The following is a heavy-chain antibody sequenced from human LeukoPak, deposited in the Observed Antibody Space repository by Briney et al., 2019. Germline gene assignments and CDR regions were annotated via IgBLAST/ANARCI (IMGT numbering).Heavy chain of an antibody. CDR3: ARVVDCTNGVCYIENYYYMDV. CDR1: GFTFTNYE. J-gene: IGHJ6*03. D-gene: IGHD2-8*01. Sequence: SGGSLRLSCAASGFTFTNYEMNWVRQAPGKGVEWVSYISSSGSTVYYADYVRGRFTISRDNAKNSLYVKMNSLRAEDTAVYYCARVVDCTNGVCYIENYYYMDVWGKGTTVTVSS. CDR2: ISSSGSTV. V-gene: IGHV3-48*03.